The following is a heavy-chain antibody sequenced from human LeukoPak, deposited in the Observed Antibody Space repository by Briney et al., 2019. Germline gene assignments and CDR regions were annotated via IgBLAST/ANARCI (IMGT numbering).Heavy chain of an antibody. Sequence: GGSLRLSCAASGFDFGAYEMNWVRQAPGKGLEWVAYFAGSDTTTYYADSVKGRFIISRDNARNSLYLQMNSLRDEDTALYYCTTLGYHLDSWGQGTLVTVSS. CDR2: FAGSDTTT. V-gene: IGHV3-48*03. CDR1: GFDFGAYE. J-gene: IGHJ4*02. CDR3: TTLGYHLDS. D-gene: IGHD3-22*01.